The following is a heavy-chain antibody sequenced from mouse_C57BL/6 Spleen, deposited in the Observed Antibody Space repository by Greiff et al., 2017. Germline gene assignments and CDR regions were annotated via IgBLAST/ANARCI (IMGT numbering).Heavy chain of an antibody. CDR2: INPNNGGT. D-gene: IGHD4-1*01. J-gene: IGHJ2*01. V-gene: IGHV1-26*01. CDR1: GYTFTDYY. Sequence: EVQLQQSGPELVKPGASVKISCKASGYTFTDYYMNWVKQSHGKSLEWIGDINPNNGGTSYNQKFKGKAKLTVDKSSSTAYMELRSLTSEDSAVYYCARLGGDYFDYWGQGTTLTVSS. CDR3: ARLGGDYFDY.